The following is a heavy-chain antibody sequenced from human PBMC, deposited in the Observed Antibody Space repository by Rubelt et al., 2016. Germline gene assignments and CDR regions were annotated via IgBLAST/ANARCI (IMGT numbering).Heavy chain of an antibody. CDR3: ARDFADYGEEFDY. J-gene: IGHJ4*02. Sequence: GKGLEWVAVISYDGSNKYYADSVKGRFTISRDNSKNTLYLQMNSLRAEDTAVYYCARDFADYGEEFDYWGQGTLVTVSS. D-gene: IGHD4-17*01. V-gene: IGHV3-30*04. CDR2: ISYDGSNK.